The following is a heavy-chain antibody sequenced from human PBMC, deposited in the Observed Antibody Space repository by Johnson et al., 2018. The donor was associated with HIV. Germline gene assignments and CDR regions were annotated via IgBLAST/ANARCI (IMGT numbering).Heavy chain of an antibody. D-gene: IGHD1-26*01. J-gene: IGHJ3*02. CDR3: AREGAPSARDFGAFDI. CDR1: GFTFSSYA. Sequence: QVQLVESGGGVVQPGGSLRLSCAASGFTFSSYAMHWVRQAPGKGLEWVAVISSDESYIHYGDSVKGRFIVSKDNSKNTLYLQMSSQRAEDTAVYYCAREGAPSARDFGAFDIWGQGTMVTVSS. V-gene: IGHV3-30*04. CDR2: ISSDESYI.